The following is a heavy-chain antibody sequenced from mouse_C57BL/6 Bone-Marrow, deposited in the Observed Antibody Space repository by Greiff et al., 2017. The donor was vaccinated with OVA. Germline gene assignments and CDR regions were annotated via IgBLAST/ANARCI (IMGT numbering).Heavy chain of an antibody. J-gene: IGHJ2*01. D-gene: IGHD3-2*02. CDR3: ARTAQASYYFDY. Sequence: QVQLQQPGAELVKPGASVKMSCKASGYTFTSYWITWVKQRPGQGLEWIGDIYPRSGSTNYNEKFKSKATLTVDTSSSTAYMQLSSLTSEDSAVYYCARTAQASYYFDYWGQGTTLTVSS. CDR1: GYTFTSYW. CDR2: IYPRSGST. V-gene: IGHV1-55*01.